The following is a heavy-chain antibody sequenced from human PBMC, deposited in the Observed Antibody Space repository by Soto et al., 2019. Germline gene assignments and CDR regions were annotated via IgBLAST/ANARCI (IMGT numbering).Heavy chain of an antibody. CDR1: GFTFSGYW. Sequence: EVQLVESGGGLVQPGGSLRLSCAASGFTFSGYWMHWVRQAPGKGLVWVSRIDGDVSRTNYADSVKGRFTISRDNAKNTLYLQMNSLRAEDTAVYYCARELASYNDYWGQGTLVTVSS. J-gene: IGHJ4*02. V-gene: IGHV3-74*01. CDR2: IDGDVSRT. D-gene: IGHD1-1*01. CDR3: ARELASYNDY.